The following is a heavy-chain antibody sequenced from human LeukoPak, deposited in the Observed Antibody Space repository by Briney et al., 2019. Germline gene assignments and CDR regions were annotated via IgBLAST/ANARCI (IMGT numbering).Heavy chain of an antibody. CDR2: INTNTGNP. J-gene: IGHJ3*01. D-gene: IGHD3-22*01. Sequence: GASVKVSCKASGYTFTSYAMNWVRQAPGQGLEWMGWINTNTGNPTYAQGFTGRFVFSLDTSVSTAYLQISSLKAEDTAEYYCARDMEPTYYYDSSGFLLWGQGTMVTVSS. CDR3: ARDMEPTYYYDSSGFLL. V-gene: IGHV7-4-1*02. CDR1: GYTFTSYA.